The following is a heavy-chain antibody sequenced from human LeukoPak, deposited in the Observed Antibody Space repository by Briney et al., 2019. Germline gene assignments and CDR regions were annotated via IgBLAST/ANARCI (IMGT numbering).Heavy chain of an antibody. V-gene: IGHV3-23*01. CDR2: ISGSGGST. Sequence: GGSLRLSCAASGLTFSSYAMSWVRQAPGKGLEWVSAISGSGGSTYYADSVKGRFTISRDNSKNTLYLQMNSLRAEDTAVYYCAKGGGSHFYYGMDVWGQGTTVTVSS. D-gene: IGHD2-15*01. CDR3: AKGGGSHFYYGMDV. CDR1: GLTFSSYA. J-gene: IGHJ6*02.